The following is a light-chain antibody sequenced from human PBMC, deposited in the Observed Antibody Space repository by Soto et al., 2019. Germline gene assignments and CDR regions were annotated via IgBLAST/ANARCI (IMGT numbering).Light chain of an antibody. Sequence: VSPGERATLSCRASQSVSTNLAWYQQKPGQAPRLLIYGASTRATGIPARFSGSGSGTEFTLTISSLQSEDFAVYYCQQFHNWPPITCGQGTRLEI. J-gene: IGKJ5*01. CDR3: QQFHNWPPIT. V-gene: IGKV3-15*01. CDR1: QSVSTN. CDR2: GAS.